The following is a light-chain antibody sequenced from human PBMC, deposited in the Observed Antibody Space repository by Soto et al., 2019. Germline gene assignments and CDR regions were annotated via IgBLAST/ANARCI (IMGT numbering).Light chain of an antibody. CDR2: AAS. J-gene: IGKJ4*01. Sequence: IQLTQSPSSLSASVGDRVTITCRASQGISSYLAWYQQKPGKAPKLLIYAASTLQSGVPSRFSGSGSGTDSTLTTSRLRPEDFATYYCQQLNSYPLTFGGGTKVEFK. CDR3: QQLNSYPLT. CDR1: QGISSY. V-gene: IGKV1-9*01.